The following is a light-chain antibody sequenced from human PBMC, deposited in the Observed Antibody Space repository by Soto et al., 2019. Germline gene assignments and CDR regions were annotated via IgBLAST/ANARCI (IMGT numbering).Light chain of an antibody. CDR2: GAS. V-gene: IGKV3-20*01. CDR3: QKYGSSPET. CDR1: QSVSSSY. J-gene: IGKJ1*01. Sequence: EIVFTQSPGTLSLSPGERATLSCRASQSVSSSYLAWYQQKPGQAPRLLIYGASSRATGIPDRFSGSGSGTDFTLTISRLEPEDFAAYYCQKYGSSPETFGQGTK.